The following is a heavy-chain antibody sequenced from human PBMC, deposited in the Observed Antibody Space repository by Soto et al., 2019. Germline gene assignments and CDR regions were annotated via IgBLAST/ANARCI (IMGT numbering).Heavy chain of an antibody. CDR1: GYTFTGYY. V-gene: IGHV1-2*02. J-gene: IGHJ4*02. CDR3: ASLGGIAAEEDY. CDR2: INPNSGGT. Sequence: ASVKVSCKASGYTFTGYYMHWVRQAPGQGLEWMGCINPNSGGTKYAQKFQGRVTMTRDTSISTAYMELSRLRSDDTAVYYCASLGGIAAEEDYWGQGTLVTVSS. D-gene: IGHD6-13*01.